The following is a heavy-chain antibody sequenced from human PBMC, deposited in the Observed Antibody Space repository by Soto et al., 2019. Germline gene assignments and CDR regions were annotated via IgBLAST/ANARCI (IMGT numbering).Heavy chain of an antibody. CDR3: ARHHGLRTPFDN. CDR1: GFTLIDYY. Sequence: PGGSLRLSCAASGFTLIDYYMSWIRQAPGKGLEWVSYVSSSSTYTKYADSVTGRFTISRDNAKNSLYLQMDSLRAEDTAVYFCARHHGLRTPFDNWGQGTLVTVSS. CDR2: VSSSSTYT. V-gene: IGHV3-11*06. J-gene: IGHJ4*02. D-gene: IGHD5-12*01.